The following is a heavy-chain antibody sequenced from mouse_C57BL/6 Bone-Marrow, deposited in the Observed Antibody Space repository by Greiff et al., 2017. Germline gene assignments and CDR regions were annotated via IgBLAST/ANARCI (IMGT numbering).Heavy chain of an antibody. Sequence: QVQLQQPGAELVMPGASVKLSCKASGYTFTSYWMHWVKPRPGQGLEWIGEIDPSDSYTNYNQKFKGKSTLTVDKSSSTAYMQLSSLTSEDSAVYYCARRRYYGYDVDSWGQGTTLTVSS. V-gene: IGHV1-69*01. J-gene: IGHJ2*01. CDR3: ARRRYYGYDVDS. D-gene: IGHD2-2*01. CDR2: IDPSDSYT. CDR1: GYTFTSYW.